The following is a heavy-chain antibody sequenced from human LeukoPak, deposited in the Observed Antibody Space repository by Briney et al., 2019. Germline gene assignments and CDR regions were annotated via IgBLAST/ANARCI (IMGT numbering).Heavy chain of an antibody. CDR2: ISGSGGST. CDR3: AITASSTSLKTKGGCYYGMDV. J-gene: IGHJ6*02. V-gene: IGHV3-23*01. Sequence: GGSLRPSCAASGFTLTSYATSWVRPAPGKGLEWDSAISGSGGSTYYADSVKGRLTLSRDNSKSTLYLQMNSLRAEDTAVYYCAITASSTSLKTKGGCYYGMDVWGQGTTVTVSS. D-gene: IGHD2-2*01. CDR1: GFTLTSYA.